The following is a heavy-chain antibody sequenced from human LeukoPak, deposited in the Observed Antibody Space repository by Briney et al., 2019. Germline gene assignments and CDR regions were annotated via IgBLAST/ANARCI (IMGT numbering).Heavy chain of an antibody. D-gene: IGHD3-10*01. V-gene: IGHV1-8*01. J-gene: IGHJ4*02. Sequence: ASVKVSCKASGYTFTSYDINWVRQATGQGLEWMGWMNPNSGNTGYAQKFQGRGTMTRDTSKNTAYMELSSLRAEDTALYYCARAGVSSTSADFADWGQGTLVTVPS. CDR1: GYTFTSYD. CDR3: ARAGVSSTSADFAD. CDR2: MNPNSGNT.